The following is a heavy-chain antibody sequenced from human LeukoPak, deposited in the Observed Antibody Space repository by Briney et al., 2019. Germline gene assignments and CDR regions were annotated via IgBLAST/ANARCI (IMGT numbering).Heavy chain of an antibody. J-gene: IGHJ3*02. Sequence: SETLSLTCTVSGVSISSSSYYWGWIRQPPGKGLEWIGGIYYSGSTYYNPSLKSRVTISVDTSKNQFSLKLSSVTAADTAVYYCARGYSRRYGDAFDIWGQGTMVTVSS. CDR2: IYYSGST. V-gene: IGHV4-39*01. CDR3: ARGYSRRYGDAFDI. CDR1: GVSISSSSYY. D-gene: IGHD6-13*01.